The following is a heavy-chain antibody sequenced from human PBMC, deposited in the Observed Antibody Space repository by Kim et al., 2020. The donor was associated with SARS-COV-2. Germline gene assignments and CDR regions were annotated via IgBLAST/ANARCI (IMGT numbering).Heavy chain of an antibody. CDR3: ARGNYHGMDV. V-gene: IGHV3-74*01. CDR2: INNDGSGT. CDR1: GFTFSGYW. D-gene: IGHD3-10*01. J-gene: IGHJ6*02. Sequence: GGSLRLSCAASGFTFSGYWIHWVRQVPGKGLVWVSRINNDGSGTIYEESAKGRFTISRDNAKNTLYLLMNTLRAEDTAVYYCARGNYHGMDVWGQGTTV.